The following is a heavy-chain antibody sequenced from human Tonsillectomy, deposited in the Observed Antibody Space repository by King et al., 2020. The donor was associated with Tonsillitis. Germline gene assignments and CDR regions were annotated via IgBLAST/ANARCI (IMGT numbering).Heavy chain of an antibody. V-gene: IGHV3-30*04. D-gene: IGHD1-14*01. CDR1: GFTFSSYA. J-gene: IGHJ6*02. Sequence: VQLVESGGGVVQPGRSLRLSCAASGFTFSSYAMHWVRQAPGKGLEWVAVISYDGSNKYYADSVKGRFTISRDNSKNTLYLQMNSLRAEDTAVYYCAQTNKAGYNTPTLYYYGMDVWGQGTTVTVSS. CDR3: AQTNKAGYNTPTLYYYGMDV. CDR2: ISYDGSNK.